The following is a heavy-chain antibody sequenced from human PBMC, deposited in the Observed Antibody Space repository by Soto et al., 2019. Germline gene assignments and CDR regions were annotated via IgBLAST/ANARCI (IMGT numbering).Heavy chain of an antibody. CDR3: ATDKPSYYESGSSPYFRY. D-gene: IGHD3-10*01. CDR2: ISTYNGDT. Sequence: QVQLVQSGVEVKKPGASVKVSCKASGYTFTNFDTSWLRQAPGQGLEWMGWISTYNGDTNYAQRLQGRVTMTTDTAWSTAYIGLRCLRSDDTAVYYCATDKPSYYESGSSPYFRYCGQGTLGTVSS. CDR1: GYTFTNFD. J-gene: IGHJ4*02. V-gene: IGHV1-18*01.